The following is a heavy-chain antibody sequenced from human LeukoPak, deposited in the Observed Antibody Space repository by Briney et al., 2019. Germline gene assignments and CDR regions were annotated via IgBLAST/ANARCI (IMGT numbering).Heavy chain of an antibody. CDR3: ARQDYGDANWCDP. Sequence: SETLSLTCTVSGGSIISSSYYWGWIRQPPGKGLEWIGSIYYSGSTYYNPSLKSRVTISVDTSKNQFSLKLSSVTAADTAVYYCARQDYGDANWCDPWGQGTLVTVSS. D-gene: IGHD4-17*01. CDR1: GGSIISSSYY. V-gene: IGHV4-39*01. CDR2: IYYSGST. J-gene: IGHJ5*02.